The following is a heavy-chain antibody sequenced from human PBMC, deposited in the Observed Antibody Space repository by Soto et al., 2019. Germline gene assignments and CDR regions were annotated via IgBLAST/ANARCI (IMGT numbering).Heavy chain of an antibody. V-gene: IGHV1-18*01. J-gene: IGHJ5*02. Sequence: HLVQSGPEVKQPGASVTVSCKTSGDTFTNFGLSWVRQAPGQGLEWKGWIATCNSNKNYAQKFQGRLTLTTDTSTSTAYMELKSLGYDDTAVYYCARVRRGVVNWFDPWGQGTLVTVSS. CDR3: ARVRRGVVNWFDP. CDR1: GDTFTNFG. D-gene: IGHD3-10*01. CDR2: IATCNSNK.